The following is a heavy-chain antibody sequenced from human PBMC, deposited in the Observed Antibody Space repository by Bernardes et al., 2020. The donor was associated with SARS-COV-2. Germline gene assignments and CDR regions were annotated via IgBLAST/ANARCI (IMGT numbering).Heavy chain of an antibody. D-gene: IGHD1-26*01. V-gene: IGHV3-30*18. CDR1: GFPFRTYS. Sequence: GGSLRLPCAASGFPFRTYSMHWVRQAPGRGLEWVAAISYDESNKYYADSVKGRCTISRDNSKNTLYLQMNSLRGEDTAVYYCAKDRSTSLDYYYGMDVWGQGTTVTVSS. CDR2: ISYDESNK. J-gene: IGHJ6*02. CDR3: AKDRSTSLDYYYGMDV.